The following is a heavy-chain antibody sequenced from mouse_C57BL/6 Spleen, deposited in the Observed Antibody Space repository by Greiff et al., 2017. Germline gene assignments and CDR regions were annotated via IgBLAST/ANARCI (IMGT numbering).Heavy chain of an antibody. J-gene: IGHJ4*01. CDR2: IWGDGST. D-gene: IGHD3-2*02. V-gene: IGHV2-3*01. CDR3: AKEGGDSSGYSYYYAMDY. Sequence: VKLMESGPGLVAPSQSLSITCTVSGFSLTSYGVSWVRQPPGKGLEWLGVIWGDGSTNYHSALISRLSISKDNSKSQVFLKLNSLQTDDTATYYCAKEGGDSSGYSYYYAMDYWGQGTSVTVAS. CDR1: GFSLTSYG.